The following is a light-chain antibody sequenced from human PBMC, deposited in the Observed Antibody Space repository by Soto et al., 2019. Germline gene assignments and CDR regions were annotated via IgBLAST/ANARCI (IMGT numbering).Light chain of an antibody. CDR3: QQHSNWPLT. CDR2: GAS. J-gene: IGKJ4*01. Sequence: EIVMTQSPATLSVSPGERATLSCRASQSVSNYLAWYQQKPGQAPRLLIYGASTRATGIPARFSGGGSETDFTLTISSLQSEDFAVYYCQQHSNWPLTFGGGTKVDI. V-gene: IGKV3-15*01. CDR1: QSVSNY.